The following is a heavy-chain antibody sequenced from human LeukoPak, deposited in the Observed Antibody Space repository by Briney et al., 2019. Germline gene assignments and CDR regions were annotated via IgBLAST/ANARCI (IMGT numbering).Heavy chain of an antibody. J-gene: IGHJ6*02. V-gene: IGHV1-18*01. CDR1: GYTFTSYG. D-gene: IGHD4-17*01. CDR2: ISAYNGNT. CDR3: ARDEPHVKNYGDPRVDYYYYGMDV. Sequence: ASVKVSCKASGYTFTSYGISWVRQAPGQGLEWMGWISAYNGNTNYAQKLQGRVTMTTDTSTSTAYMELRSLRSDDTAVYYCARDEPHVKNYGDPRVDYYYYGMDVWGQGTTVTVSS.